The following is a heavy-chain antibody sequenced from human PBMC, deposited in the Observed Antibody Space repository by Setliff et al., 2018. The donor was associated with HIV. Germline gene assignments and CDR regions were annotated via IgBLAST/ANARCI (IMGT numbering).Heavy chain of an antibody. Sequence: SETLSLTCTVYGASISTSNSYWGWIRQPPGKRLEWLGSIYSSGSPSYNPSLSSRLTISVDTSKNHVSLRLSSVTAADTAVYYCARVVAPTKTFGGVIAPYFDYWGQGTLVTVSS. CDR1: GASISTSNSY. D-gene: IGHD3-16*02. CDR3: ARVVAPTKTFGGVIAPYFDY. J-gene: IGHJ4*02. V-gene: IGHV4-39*02. CDR2: IYSSGSP.